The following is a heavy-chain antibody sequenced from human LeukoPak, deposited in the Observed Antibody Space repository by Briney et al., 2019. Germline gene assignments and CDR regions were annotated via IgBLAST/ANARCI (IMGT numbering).Heavy chain of an antibody. D-gene: IGHD3-22*01. CDR3: AKPYETYYYDSSGSDY. CDR1: GFTFSTSA. V-gene: IGHV3-23*01. CDR2: ISNSGGTQ. J-gene: IGHJ4*02. Sequence: PGGSLRLSCAASGFTFSTSAMSWVRQAPGKGLEWVSGISNSGGTQSYADSAKGRFTISRDNSKNTLYLQMNTLRAEDTAVYYCAKPYETYYYDSSGSDYWGQGTLVTVSS.